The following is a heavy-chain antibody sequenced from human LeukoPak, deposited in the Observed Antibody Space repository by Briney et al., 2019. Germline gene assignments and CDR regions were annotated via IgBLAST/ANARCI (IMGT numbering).Heavy chain of an antibody. CDR3: ARGVALDY. CDR2: ISSSGNTI. CDR1: GFSFSSYE. J-gene: IGHJ4*02. V-gene: IGHV3-48*03. Sequence: GGSLRLSCAASGFSFSSYEMNWVRQAPGKGLEWVSYISSSGNTIYYADSVKGRFTISRDNAKNSLYLQMNSLRAEDTADYYCARGVALDYWGQGTLVTVSS. D-gene: IGHD5-12*01.